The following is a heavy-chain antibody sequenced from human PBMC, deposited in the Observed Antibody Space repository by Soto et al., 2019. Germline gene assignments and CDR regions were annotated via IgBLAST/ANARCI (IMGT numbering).Heavy chain of an antibody. Sequence: EVQLVESGGGLVQPGRSLRLSCAASGFTFDDYAMHWVRQAPGKGLEWVSGISWNSGSRGYADSVKGRFTISRDNAKNSLYLQMNSLSAEDTALYYCAKVKKLERRMGGYFDYWGQGTLVTVSS. CDR2: ISWNSGSR. CDR3: AKVKKLERRMGGYFDY. V-gene: IGHV3-9*01. J-gene: IGHJ4*02. D-gene: IGHD1-1*01. CDR1: GFTFDDYA.